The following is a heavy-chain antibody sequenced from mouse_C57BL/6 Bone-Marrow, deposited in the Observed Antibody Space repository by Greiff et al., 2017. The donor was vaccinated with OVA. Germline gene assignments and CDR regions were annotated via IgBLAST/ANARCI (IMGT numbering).Heavy chain of an antibody. CDR2: IYPGDGDT. J-gene: IGHJ1*03. CDR1: GYAFSSSW. V-gene: IGHV1-82*01. D-gene: IGHD2-4*01. CDR3: AREDDYDWYFDV. Sequence: QVQLQQSGPELVKPGASVKISCKASGYAFSSSWMNWVKQRPGKGLEWIGRIYPGDGDTNYNGKFKGKATLTADKSSSTAYMQLSSLTSEDSSVYFCAREDDYDWYFDVCGTGTTVTVSS.